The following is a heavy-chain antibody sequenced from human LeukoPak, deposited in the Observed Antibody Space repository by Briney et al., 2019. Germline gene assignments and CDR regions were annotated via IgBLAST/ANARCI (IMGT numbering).Heavy chain of an antibody. J-gene: IGHJ3*02. CDR2: IIPIFGTA. CDR1: GGTFSSYA. D-gene: IGHD3-10*01. Sequence: SVKVSCKASGGTFSSYAITWVRQAPGQGLEWMGGIIPIFGTANYAQKFQGRVTITADESTSTAYMELSSLRSEDTAVYYCAREAGAGSDDAFDIWAQGTMVTVSS. CDR3: AREAGAGSDDAFDI. V-gene: IGHV1-69*13.